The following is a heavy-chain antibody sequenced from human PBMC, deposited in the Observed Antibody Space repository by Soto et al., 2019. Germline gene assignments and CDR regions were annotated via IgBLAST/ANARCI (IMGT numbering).Heavy chain of an antibody. D-gene: IGHD6-19*01. V-gene: IGHV4-34*01. J-gene: IGHJ4*02. CDR1: GGSFSNYQ. CDR3: ARGMAVAGQYFDS. Sequence: SETLSLTCAVYGGSFSNYQWTWIRQPPGKGLEWIGEITHSGSTNYNPSLKSRVTISVDTSKNQFSLKLNSLTAADTAVYYCARGMAVAGQYFDSWGRGTLVTVSS. CDR2: ITHSGST.